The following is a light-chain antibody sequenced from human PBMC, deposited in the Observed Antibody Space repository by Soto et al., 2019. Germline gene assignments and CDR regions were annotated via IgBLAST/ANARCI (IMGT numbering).Light chain of an antibody. V-gene: IGLV2-14*01. CDR3: RSYTSATTYV. J-gene: IGLJ1*01. CDR1: SSDVGAYNY. CDR2: DVS. Sequence: QSALTQPASVSGSPGQSITISCTGTSSDVGAYNYDSWYQQYPGEAPKVIIYDVSHRPAGVSNRFSGSKSGNTASLTISCLQTQDEADYYCRSYTSATTYVFGTGTKLTVL.